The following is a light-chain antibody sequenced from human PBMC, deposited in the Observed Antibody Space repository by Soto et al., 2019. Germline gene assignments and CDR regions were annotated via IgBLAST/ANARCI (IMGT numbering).Light chain of an antibody. Sequence: EILMTQSPATMSVSPGARAPLSWLASQIVSSNLAWYQQKPGQAPRILIYAASNSASGIPETFSGSGSGTDFTLTISRLEPEDFAVYYCQQYGNSPPSSTFGQGTRVEIK. V-gene: IGKV3-20*01. CDR3: QQYGNSPPSST. CDR1: QIVSSN. CDR2: AAS. J-gene: IGKJ5*01.